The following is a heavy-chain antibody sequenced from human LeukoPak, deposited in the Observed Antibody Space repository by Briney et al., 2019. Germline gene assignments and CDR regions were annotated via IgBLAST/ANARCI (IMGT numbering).Heavy chain of an antibody. CDR3: TKEPLDY. CDR1: GFTFGDYA. Sequence: GRSLRLSCAASGFTFGDYAMHWVRQAPGKGLEWVSGISWDSRSIGYADSVKGRFTISRDNTKNSLYLQMNSLRAEDMALYYCTKEPLDYWGQGTLVTVSS. CDR2: ISWDSRSI. J-gene: IGHJ4*02. V-gene: IGHV3-9*03.